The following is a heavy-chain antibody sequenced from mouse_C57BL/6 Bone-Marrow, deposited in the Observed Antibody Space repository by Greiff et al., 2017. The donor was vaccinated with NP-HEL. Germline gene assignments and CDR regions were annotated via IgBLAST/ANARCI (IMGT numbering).Heavy chain of an antibody. D-gene: IGHD2-4*01. CDR3: ARHYDYDFDY. V-gene: IGHV5-9*01. CDR2: ISGGGGNT. J-gene: IGHJ2*01. Sequence: VQLKESGGGLVKPGGSLKLSCAASGFTFSSYTMSWVRQTPEKRLEWVATISGGGGNTYYPDSVKGRFTISRDNAKNTLYLQMSSLRSEDTALYYCARHYDYDFDYWGQGTTLTVSS. CDR1: GFTFSSYT.